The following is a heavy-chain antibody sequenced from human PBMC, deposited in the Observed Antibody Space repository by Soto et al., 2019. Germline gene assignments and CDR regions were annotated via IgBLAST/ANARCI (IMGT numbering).Heavy chain of an antibody. V-gene: IGHV1-46*01. CDR2: INPSGGGT. CDR3: ARESTLAY. Sequence: QVQLVQSGAEVKKPGASVKVSCKASGYTFTSNYMHWVRQAPGQGLEWMGIINPSGGGTSYAQKFQARVTMTADTSTSTVYMELSILRSEDTAVYYCARESTLAYWGQGTLVTVSS. J-gene: IGHJ4*02. CDR1: GYTFTSNY.